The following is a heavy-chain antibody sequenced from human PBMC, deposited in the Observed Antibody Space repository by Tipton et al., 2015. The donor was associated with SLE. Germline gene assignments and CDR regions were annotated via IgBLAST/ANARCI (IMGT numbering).Heavy chain of an antibody. J-gene: IGHJ6*02. V-gene: IGHV3-30*02. Sequence: GSLRLSCAASGFTFSSYGMHWVRQAPGKGLEWVAFIRYDGSNKYYADSVKGRFTISRDNSKNTLYLQRNSLRAEDTAVYYCAKDGARGYYYYGMDVWGQGTTVPVSS. CDR1: GFTFSSYG. D-gene: IGHD3-16*01. CDR2: IRYDGSNK. CDR3: AKDGARGYYYYGMDV.